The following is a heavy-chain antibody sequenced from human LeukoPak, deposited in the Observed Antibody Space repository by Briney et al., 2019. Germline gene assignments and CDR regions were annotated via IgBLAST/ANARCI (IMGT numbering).Heavy chain of an antibody. CDR2: ISYEGSNK. V-gene: IGHV3-30*18. CDR1: GFTFNGYG. D-gene: IGHD6-19*01. J-gene: IGHJ6*02. CDR3: AKEEKWLAGSYGLDV. Sequence: GRSLRLSCAASGFTFNGYGMHRVRQAPGKGLEWVAVISYEGSNKDYGDSVKGRFTIPRDNSKNTLDLQMNSLRAEDTAVYYCAKEEKWLAGSYGLDVWGQGTTVTVSS.